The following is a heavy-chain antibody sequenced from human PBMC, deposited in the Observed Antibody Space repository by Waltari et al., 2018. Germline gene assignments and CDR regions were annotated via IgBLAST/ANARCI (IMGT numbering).Heavy chain of an antibody. V-gene: IGHV3-73*02. CDR2: IRNKANSYAT. Sequence: EVQLVESGGGLVQPGGSVKLSCAASGFTFSGSNRHWVRQASGKGLEWVGRIRNKANSYATGYAVSVKGRFTISRDDSKNTAYLEMNSLKTEDTAVYYCSTMGETSGYWGQGTLVTVSA. D-gene: IGHD3-16*01. CDR3: STMGETSGY. J-gene: IGHJ4*02. CDR1: GFTFSGSN.